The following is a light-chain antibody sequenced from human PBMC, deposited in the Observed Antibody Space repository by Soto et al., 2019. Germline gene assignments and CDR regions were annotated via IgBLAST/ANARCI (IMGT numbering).Light chain of an antibody. CDR2: RAS. V-gene: IGKV3-20*01. CDR3: QQYDTSPPLYT. CDR1: QPVDSTY. J-gene: IGKJ2*01. Sequence: EVVLTQSPGPLSLSPGEIATLSCRASQPVDSTYLAWYQQKPGQAPRLLIYRASSRAAGVPDRFSGSGAGTDFTLTISKLDPEDFAVYYCQQYDTSPPLYTFGQGTKLEIK.